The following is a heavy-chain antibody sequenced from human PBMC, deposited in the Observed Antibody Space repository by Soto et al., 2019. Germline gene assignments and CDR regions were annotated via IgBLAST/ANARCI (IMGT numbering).Heavy chain of an antibody. V-gene: IGHV3-23*01. CDR1: GFTFSSYA. Sequence: GGSLRLSCAASGFTFSSYAMSWVRQAPGKGLEWVSAISGSGGSTYYADSVKGRFTISRDNSKNTLYLQMNSLRAEDTAVYYCARHDDYDSTGVYGMDVWGQGTTVTVSS. CDR3: ARHDDYDSTGVYGMDV. D-gene: IGHD3-22*01. CDR2: ISGSGGST. J-gene: IGHJ6*02.